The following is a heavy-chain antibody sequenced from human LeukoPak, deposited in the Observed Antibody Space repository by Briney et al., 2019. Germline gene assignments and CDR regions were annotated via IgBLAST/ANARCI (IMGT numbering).Heavy chain of an antibody. CDR1: GFTVSSNY. CDR3: ARVFTSLFDY. CDR2: IYSGGST. J-gene: IGHJ4*02. Sequence: GGPLRLSCAASGFTVSSNYMSWVRQAPGRGLEWVSVIYSGGSTYYADSVKGRFTISRDNSKNTLYLQMNSLRAEDTAVYYCARVFTSLFDYWGQGTLVTVSS. V-gene: IGHV3-53*01.